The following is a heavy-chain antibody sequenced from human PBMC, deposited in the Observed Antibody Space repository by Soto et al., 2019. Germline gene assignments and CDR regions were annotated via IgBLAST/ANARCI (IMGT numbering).Heavy chain of an antibody. V-gene: IGHV3-30*03. D-gene: IGHD6-19*01. CDR2: VSHDGRNT. CDR1: GFTFSDYA. CDR3: AEGGGRWLVTSDFNY. J-gene: IGHJ4*02. Sequence: VQLVESGGGVVQPGRSLRLSCAASGFTFSDYAMHWVRQAPGKGLEWVAVVSHDGRNTHYADSVKGRFTISRDSSKNTVPMEMNSLRAEERAVYYCAEGGGRWLVTSDFNYWGQGALVTVSS.